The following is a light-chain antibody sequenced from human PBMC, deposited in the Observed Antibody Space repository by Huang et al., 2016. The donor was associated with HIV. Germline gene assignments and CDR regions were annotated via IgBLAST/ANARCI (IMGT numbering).Light chain of an antibody. J-gene: IGKJ1*01. Sequence: DIVMTQTPLSLSVTPGQPASISCKSSQSLLHSDGKTYLYCYLQKPGQSQQLLIYEVSIRFSVVPDRFSGSGSETDFTLKISRVEAEDVGVYYCMQGIHSWTFGQGTKVEIK. CDR3: MQGIHSWT. V-gene: IGKV2-29*02. CDR2: EVS. CDR1: QSLLHSDGKTY.